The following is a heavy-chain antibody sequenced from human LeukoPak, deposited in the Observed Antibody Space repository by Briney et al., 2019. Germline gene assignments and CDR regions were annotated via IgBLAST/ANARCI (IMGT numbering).Heavy chain of an antibody. D-gene: IGHD3-22*01. CDR2: INHSGST. CDR1: GGSFSGYY. V-gene: IGHV4-34*01. J-gene: IGHJ4*02. Sequence: SETLSLTCAVYGGSFSGYYWSWIRQPPGKGLEWIGEINHSGSTNYNPSLKSRVTISVDTSKNQFSLKLSSVTAADTAVYYCARDGRWINYYDGNSPVWGQGTLVTVSS. CDR3: ARDGRWINYYDGNSPV.